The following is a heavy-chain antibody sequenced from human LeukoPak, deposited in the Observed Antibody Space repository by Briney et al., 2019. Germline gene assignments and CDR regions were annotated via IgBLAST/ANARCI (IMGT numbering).Heavy chain of an antibody. Sequence: PGGSLRLSCAASGFTFSSYGMHWVRQAPGKGLEWVADIWYDGSNKYYADSVKGRFTISRDNSKNTLYLQMNSLRAEDTAVYYCARDRYYGSGNFDYWGQGTLVTVSS. CDR2: IWYDGSNK. CDR3: ARDRYYGSGNFDY. D-gene: IGHD3-10*01. V-gene: IGHV3-33*01. CDR1: GFTFSSYG. J-gene: IGHJ4*02.